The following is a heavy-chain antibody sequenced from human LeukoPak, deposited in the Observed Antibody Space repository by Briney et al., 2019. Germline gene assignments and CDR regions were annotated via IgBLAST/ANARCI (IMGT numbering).Heavy chain of an antibody. Sequence: ASVKVSCKASGYTLTDYHIHWVRQAPGQGLEWMGWINPNNGATNYPQKFQGRVTMTRDTSISTAYMELSRLGSDDTAVYYCARGGVTFGGAYYMDVWGKGTTVTVSS. V-gene: IGHV1-2*02. CDR1: GYTLTDYH. D-gene: IGHD3-16*01. CDR3: ARGGVTFGGAYYMDV. J-gene: IGHJ6*03. CDR2: INPNNGAT.